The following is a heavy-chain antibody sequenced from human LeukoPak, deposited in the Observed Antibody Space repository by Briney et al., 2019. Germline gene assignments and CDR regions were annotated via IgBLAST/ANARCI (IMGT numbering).Heavy chain of an antibody. V-gene: IGHV3-21*06. D-gene: IGHD3-9*01. J-gene: IGHJ4*02. CDR1: GFTFSTYN. CDR2: ITSGGTYT. Sequence: GGSLRLSCAASGFTFSTYNMNWVRQAPGKGLEWVSSITSGGTYTYYADSVKGRFTTSRDNAKNLLSLQLSSLRAEDTAVYYCARGNYDILTASYKWTPDYWGQGIPVTVSS. CDR3: ARGNYDILTASYKWTPDY.